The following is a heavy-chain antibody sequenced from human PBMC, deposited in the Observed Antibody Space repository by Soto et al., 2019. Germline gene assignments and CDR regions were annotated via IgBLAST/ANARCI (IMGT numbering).Heavy chain of an antibody. J-gene: IGHJ6*02. V-gene: IGHV1-69*18. CDR1: GGTFNSYS. CDR3: ARAAVLSFTRIYAVDV. D-gene: IGHD6-13*01. Sequence: QVQLVQSGAEVKTPGSSVKVSCEASGGTFNSYSINWVRQAPGQGLEWMGSIIPMFGTTDYAQRDQGRVTFTADESTNTAYMEVTNLTSEDTAMDYCARAAVLSFTRIYAVDVWGQGTTVTVSS. CDR2: IIPMFGTT.